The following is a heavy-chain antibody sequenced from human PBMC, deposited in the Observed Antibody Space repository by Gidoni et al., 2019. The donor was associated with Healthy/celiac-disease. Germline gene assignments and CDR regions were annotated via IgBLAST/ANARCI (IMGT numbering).Heavy chain of an antibody. D-gene: IGHD4-17*01. Sequence: QVQLQESGPGLVKTSQTMSLTCTVSGVSISSGSYYWGWIRQPAGKGLEWIGRIYTSGSTNYDPSLKSRVTVTVDTSKNKFSLKLSSVTAADTAVYYCAKINYSDYGARQAFDIWGQGTMVTVSS. CDR3: AKINYSDYGARQAFDI. J-gene: IGHJ3*02. CDR1: GVSISSGSYY. CDR2: IYTSGST. V-gene: IGHV4-61*02.